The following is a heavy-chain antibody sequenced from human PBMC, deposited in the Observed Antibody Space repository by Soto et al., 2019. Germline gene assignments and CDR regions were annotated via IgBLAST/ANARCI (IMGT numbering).Heavy chain of an antibody. J-gene: IGHJ4*02. CDR1: GYTFFTYG. Sequence: ASVKVSCKASGYTFFTYGISWVRQAPGHGLEWMGWISTYNDNTKYAQKFQGRVTMTADTSTSTAYMELTSLRSDDTAVYYCARDPATDYYDTSGYYQPLNWGQGTLLTVSS. CDR3: ARDPATDYYDTSGYYQPLN. CDR2: ISTYNDNT. V-gene: IGHV1-18*01. D-gene: IGHD3-22*01.